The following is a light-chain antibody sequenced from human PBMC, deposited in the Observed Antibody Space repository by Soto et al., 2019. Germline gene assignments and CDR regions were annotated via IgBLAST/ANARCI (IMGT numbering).Light chain of an antibody. J-gene: IGKJ1*01. CDR3: QQYNIYSWT. V-gene: IGKV1-5*01. CDR2: DAS. CDR1: QSISSW. Sequence: IKIPQRPSSRTASVGDRVTITCRASQSISSWLAWYQQKPGKAPKLLIYDASSLESGVPSRFSGSRSGTDFTLTISSLQPEDFATYYCQQYNIYSWTFGQGTKVDI.